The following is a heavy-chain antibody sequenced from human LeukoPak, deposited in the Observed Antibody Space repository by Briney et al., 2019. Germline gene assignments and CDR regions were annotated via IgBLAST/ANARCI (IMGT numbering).Heavy chain of an antibody. D-gene: IGHD2-21*01. CDR3: ARRGPPLVKEPPGVPPYWYYYYGMDV. V-gene: IGHV1-69*13. CDR1: GGTFSSYA. J-gene: IGHJ6*02. CDR2: IIPIFGTA. Sequence: GASVKVSCKASGGTFSSYAISWVRQAPGQGLGWMGGIIPIFGTANYAQKFQGRVTITADESTSTAYMELSSLRSEDTAVYYCARRGPPLVKEPPGVPPYWYYYYGMDVWGQGTTVTVSS.